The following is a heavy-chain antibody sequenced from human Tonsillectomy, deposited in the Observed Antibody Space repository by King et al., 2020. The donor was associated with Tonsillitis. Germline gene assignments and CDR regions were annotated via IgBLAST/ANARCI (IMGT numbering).Heavy chain of an antibody. CDR3: TRELSGGVVVRFDY. J-gene: IGHJ4*02. D-gene: IGHD2-15*01. CDR1: GFTFGDYT. Sequence: QLVQSGGGFVQPGRSLRLSCTASGFTFGDYTMSLVRQAPGKGLEWVGFIRSKAYGGATEYAASVKGRFTISRDDSKSIAYLQMNSLKTEDTAVYYCTRELSGGVVVRFDYWGQGTLVTVSS. CDR2: IRSKAYGGAT. V-gene: IGHV3-49*04.